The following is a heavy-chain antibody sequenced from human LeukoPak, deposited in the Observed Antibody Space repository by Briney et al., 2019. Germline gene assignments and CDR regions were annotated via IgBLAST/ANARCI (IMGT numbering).Heavy chain of an antibody. CDR1: GFTFRNLW. J-gene: IGHJ4*02. Sequence: GSLRLSCAASGFTFRNLWMSWVRQAPGKGLEWVGRIKTKSDGGTPDYAAPVKGRFTIWRDDSINTLYLQMNSLKTDDTAVYHCVTGGHYFGNWGQGTLVTVSP. CDR2: IKTKSDGGTP. V-gene: IGHV3-15*01. CDR3: VTGGHYFGN.